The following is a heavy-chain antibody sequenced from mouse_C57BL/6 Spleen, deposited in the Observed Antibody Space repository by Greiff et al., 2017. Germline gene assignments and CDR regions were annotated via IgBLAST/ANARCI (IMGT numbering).Heavy chain of an antibody. CDR3: ARRYYYGMDY. Sequence: VQLQQPGAELVKPGASVKLSCKASGYTFTSYWMHWVKQRPGQGLEWIGMIHPNSGSTNYNEKFKSRATLTVDKSSSTAYMQLSSLTSEDSAVYYCARRYYYGMDYWGQGTSVTVSS. J-gene: IGHJ4*01. CDR2: IHPNSGST. V-gene: IGHV1-64*01. CDR1: GYTFTSYW.